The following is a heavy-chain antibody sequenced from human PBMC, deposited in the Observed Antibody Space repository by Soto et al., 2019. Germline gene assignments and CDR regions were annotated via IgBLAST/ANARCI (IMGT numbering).Heavy chain of an antibody. D-gene: IGHD2-15*01. CDR3: ATGYCSGGSSCNWFDP. CDR1: GGTFSSYA. J-gene: IGHJ5*02. Sequence: QVQLVQSGAEVKKPGSSVKVSCKASGGTFSSYAISWVRQAPGQGLEWMGGIIPIFGTANYAQKFQGRVTITADESTSTAYMELSSLRSEDTAVYYGATGYCSGGSSCNWFDPWGQGTLVTVSS. CDR2: IIPIFGTA. V-gene: IGHV1-69*01.